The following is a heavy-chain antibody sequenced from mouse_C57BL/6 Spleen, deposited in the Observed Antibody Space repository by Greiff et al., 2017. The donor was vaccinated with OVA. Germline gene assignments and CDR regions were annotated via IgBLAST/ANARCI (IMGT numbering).Heavy chain of an antibody. CDR1: GYTFTSYW. D-gene: IGHD2-3*01. Sequence: VQLQQPGAELVKPGASVKLSCKASGYTFTSYWMHWVKQRPGQGLEWIGLIHPNSGSTNYNQKFKGKATLTVDKSSSTAYMQLSSLTSEDSAVYYCAQMGIGDTTGFDYWGKGTTLTVSS. CDR2: IHPNSGST. CDR3: AQMGIGDTTGFDY. J-gene: IGHJ2*01. V-gene: IGHV1-64*01.